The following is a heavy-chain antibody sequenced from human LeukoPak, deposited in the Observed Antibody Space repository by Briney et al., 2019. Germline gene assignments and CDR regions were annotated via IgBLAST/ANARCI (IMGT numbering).Heavy chain of an antibody. Sequence: GGSLRLSCAASGFTFDNYGMDSVRQAPGKGLEWVSGISWNSGSIGYADSVKGRFTISRDNAKNSLYLQMNSLRAEDTALYYCAKDMGWRATTVTSYFDYWGQRTLVTVSS. V-gene: IGHV3-9*01. CDR2: ISWNSGSI. J-gene: IGHJ4*02. D-gene: IGHD4-17*01. CDR1: GFTFDNYG. CDR3: AKDMGWRATTVTSYFDY.